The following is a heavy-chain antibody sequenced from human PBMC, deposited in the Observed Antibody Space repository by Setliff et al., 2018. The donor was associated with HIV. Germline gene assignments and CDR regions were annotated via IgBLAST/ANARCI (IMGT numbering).Heavy chain of an antibody. CDR3: ARDSSEYFDFSSGDFHYMDV. J-gene: IGHJ6*03. CDR2: INTNSWIP. V-gene: IGHV7-4-1*02. Sequence: GPVQVSCKASGYSFSRFSINWVRQAPGQGLEWMGWINTNSWIPTYAQGFTGRFVFSLDTTVSTAYLEISDLRADDTGVYYCARDSSEYFDFSSGDFHYMDVWGKGTTVTAP. D-gene: IGHD3-3*01. CDR1: GYSFSRFS.